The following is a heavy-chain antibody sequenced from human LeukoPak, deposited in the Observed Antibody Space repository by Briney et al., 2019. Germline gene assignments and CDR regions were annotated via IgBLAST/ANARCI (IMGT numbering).Heavy chain of an antibody. D-gene: IGHD6-19*01. Sequence: AASVKVSCKASGYTFTSYYMHWVRQAPGQGLEWMGIINPSGGSTSYAQKFQGRVTMTRDMSTSTVYMELSSLRSEDTAVYYCARDHRWNRGIISIAVARPRNWFDPWGQGTLVTVSS. V-gene: IGHV1-46*01. CDR2: INPSGGST. J-gene: IGHJ5*02. CDR1: GYTFTSYY. CDR3: ARDHRWNRGIISIAVARPRNWFDP.